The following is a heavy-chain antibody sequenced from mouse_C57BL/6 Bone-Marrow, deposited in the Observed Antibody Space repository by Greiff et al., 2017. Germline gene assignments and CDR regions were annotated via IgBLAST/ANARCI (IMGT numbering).Heavy chain of an antibody. Sequence: EVKVVESGGGLVQPGGSLKLSCAASGFTFSDYYMYWVRQTPEKRLEWVAYISNGGGSTYYPDTVQGRFTISRDNAKNTLYLQMSRLKSEDTAMYYCARSAGSSYTWFAYWGQGTLVTVSA. J-gene: IGHJ3*01. D-gene: IGHD1-1*01. CDR3: ARSAGSSYTWFAY. V-gene: IGHV5-12*01. CDR1: GFTFSDYY. CDR2: ISNGGGST.